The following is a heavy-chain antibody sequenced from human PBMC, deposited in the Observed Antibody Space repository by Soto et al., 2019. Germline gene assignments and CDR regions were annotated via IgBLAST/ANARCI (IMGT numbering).Heavy chain of an antibody. J-gene: IGHJ5*02. CDR2: IYYSGST. D-gene: IGHD3-9*01. Sequence: TLSLTCTVSGGSVSSGSYYWSWIRQPPGKGLEWIGYIYYSGSTNYNPSLKSRVTISVDTSKNQFSLKLSSVTAADTAVYYCAREMTYYDILTGPLRVDSWFDPWGQGTLVTVSS. V-gene: IGHV4-61*01. CDR3: AREMTYYDILTGPLRVDSWFDP. CDR1: GGSVSSGSYY.